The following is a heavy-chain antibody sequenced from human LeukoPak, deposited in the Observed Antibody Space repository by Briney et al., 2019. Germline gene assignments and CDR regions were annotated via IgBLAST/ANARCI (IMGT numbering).Heavy chain of an antibody. Sequence: GGSLRLSCADSGVTFSSYSMNCGRQALGEGLEWVSSISSSSSYIYYADSVKGRFTISRDNAKNSLYLQMNSLRAEDTAVYYCAGLRRIVNWGQGTLVTVSS. D-gene: IGHD2/OR15-2a*01. J-gene: IGHJ4*02. CDR1: GVTFSSYS. CDR2: ISSSSSYI. CDR3: AGLRRIVN. V-gene: IGHV3-21*01.